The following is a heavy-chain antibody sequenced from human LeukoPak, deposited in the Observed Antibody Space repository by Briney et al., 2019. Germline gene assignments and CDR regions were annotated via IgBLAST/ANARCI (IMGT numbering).Heavy chain of an antibody. CDR3: ARDLPITYSSSWYGSPEIFDY. V-gene: IGHV4-4*07. Sequence: PSETLSLTCTVSGGSISSYYWSWIRRPAGKGLEWIGRIYTSGSTNYNPSLKSRVTMSVDTSKNQFSLKLSSVTAADTAVYYCARDLPITYSSSWYGSPEIFDYWGQGTLVTVSS. CDR2: IYTSGST. D-gene: IGHD6-13*01. CDR1: GGSISSYY. J-gene: IGHJ4*02.